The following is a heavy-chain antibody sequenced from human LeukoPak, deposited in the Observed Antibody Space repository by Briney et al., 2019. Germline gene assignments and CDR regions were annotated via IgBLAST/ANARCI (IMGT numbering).Heavy chain of an antibody. J-gene: IGHJ6*03. D-gene: IGHD6-13*01. CDR1: GFTFSDHY. CDR2: SRNKANSYTR. V-gene: IGHV3-72*01. CDR3: TRVQEQPYYYYYYMDV. Sequence: GGSLRLSCAASGFTFSDHYMDWVRQAPGKGLEWVGRSRNKANSYTREYAASVKGRFTISRDDSKSIAYLQMNSLKTEDTAVYYCTRVQEQPYYYYYYMDVWGKGTTVTISS.